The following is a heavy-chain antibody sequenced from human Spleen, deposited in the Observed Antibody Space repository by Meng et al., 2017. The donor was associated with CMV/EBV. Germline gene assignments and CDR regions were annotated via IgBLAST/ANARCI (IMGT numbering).Heavy chain of an antibody. Sequence: GGSLRLSCAASGFIFGSYTMHWVRQAPGKGLEWVALISYDGSDKYYADSVKGRFTISRDNSNNTLYLQMNSLRAEDSAVYYCARGDHYVWGSYRMAYWGQGTLVTVSS. J-gene: IGHJ4*02. CDR1: GFIFGSYT. D-gene: IGHD3-16*02. CDR2: ISYDGSDK. V-gene: IGHV3-30*03. CDR3: ARGDHYVWGSYRMAY.